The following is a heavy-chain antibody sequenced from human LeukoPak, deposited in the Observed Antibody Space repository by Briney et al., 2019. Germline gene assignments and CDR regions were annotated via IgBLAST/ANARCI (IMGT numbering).Heavy chain of an antibody. J-gene: IGHJ4*02. Sequence: PGGSLRLSCAASGFTFSRFAMSWVRQAPGKGLEWVSTISGSGGTTSYADPVKGRLTFSRDNSKNTLYLQMNSLRAEDTAIYYCAKDLPDYGDYIGGYWGQGTLVTVSS. V-gene: IGHV3-23*01. D-gene: IGHD4-17*01. CDR2: ISGSGGTT. CDR1: GFTFSRFA. CDR3: AKDLPDYGDYIGGY.